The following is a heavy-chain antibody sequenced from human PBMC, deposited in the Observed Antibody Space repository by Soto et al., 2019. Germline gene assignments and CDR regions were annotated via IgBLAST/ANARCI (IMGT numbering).Heavy chain of an antibody. CDR1: GGSFSGYY. J-gene: IGHJ3*02. V-gene: IGHV4-34*01. CDR2: INHSGST. Sequence: SETLYLTCAVYGGSFSGYYWSWIRQPPGKGLEWIGEINHSGSTNYNPSLKSRVTISVDTSKNQFSLKLSSVTAADTAVYYCARGLELDYGDYWAFDIWGQGTMVTVSS. CDR3: ARGLELDYGDYWAFDI. D-gene: IGHD4-17*01.